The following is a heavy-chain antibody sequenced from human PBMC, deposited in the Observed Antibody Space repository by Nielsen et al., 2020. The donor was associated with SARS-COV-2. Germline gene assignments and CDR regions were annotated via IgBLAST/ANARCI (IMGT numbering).Heavy chain of an antibody. CDR1: GFTFSSYD. V-gene: IGHV3-13*01. Sequence: GESLKISCAASGFTFSSYDMHWVRQATGKGLEWVSAIGTAGDTYYPGSVKGRFTISRENAKNSLYLQMNSLRVEDTAVYYCARVGSYGDPEYLDYWGQGALVTVSS. J-gene: IGHJ4*02. CDR3: ARVGSYGDPEYLDY. CDR2: IGTAGDT. D-gene: IGHD4/OR15-4a*01.